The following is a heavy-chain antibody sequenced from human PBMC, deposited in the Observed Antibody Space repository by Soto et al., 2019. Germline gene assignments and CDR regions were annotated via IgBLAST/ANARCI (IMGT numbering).Heavy chain of an antibody. J-gene: IGHJ4*01. CDR3: ARARGGSGAIDY. Sequence: SETLSLTCAVSGGSISSGGYAWGWIRQAPGKSLEWIGYIYHTGNTYYNRALQSRFTISLDMSKNHFSLNLTSVAAADTAVYYCARARGGSGAIDYWGLGTLVTVSS. CDR1: GGSISSGGYA. CDR2: IYHTGNT. V-gene: IGHV4-30-2*01. D-gene: IGHD3-10*01.